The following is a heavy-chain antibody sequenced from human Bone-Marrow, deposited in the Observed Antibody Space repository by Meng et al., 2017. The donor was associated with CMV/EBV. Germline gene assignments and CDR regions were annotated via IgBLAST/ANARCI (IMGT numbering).Heavy chain of an antibody. CDR1: GGSISSYY. CDR2: IYYSGST. V-gene: IGHV4-59*01. J-gene: IGHJ6*01. CDR3: ARDFGDFGMDV. D-gene: IGHD3-3*01. Sequence: CTVSGGSISSYYWSWIRQPPGKGLEWIGYIYYSGSTNYNPSLKSRVTISVDTSKNQFSLKLSSVTAADTAVYYCARDFGDFGMDVWGQGTTVTVSS.